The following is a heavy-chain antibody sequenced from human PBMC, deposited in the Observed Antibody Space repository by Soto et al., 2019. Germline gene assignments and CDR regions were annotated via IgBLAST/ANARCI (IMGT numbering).Heavy chain of an antibody. V-gene: IGHV4-59*01. D-gene: IGHD2-15*01. CDR1: GGSISSYY. J-gene: IGHJ3*02. Sequence: TLSLTCTVSGGSISSYYWSWIRQPPGKGLEWIGYIYYSGSTNYNPSLKSRVTISVDTSKNQFSLKLSSVTAADTAVYYCARDSPRYCSGGSCYSTGDAFDIWGQGTMVTVSS. CDR3: ARDSPRYCSGGSCYSTGDAFDI. CDR2: IYYSGST.